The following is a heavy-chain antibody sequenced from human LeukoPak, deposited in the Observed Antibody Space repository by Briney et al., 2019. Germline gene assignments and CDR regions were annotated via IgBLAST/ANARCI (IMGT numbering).Heavy chain of an antibody. CDR1: GGSISSGSYY. CDR2: IYTSGST. Sequence: SETLSLTCTVSGGSISSGSYYWSWIRQPAGKGLEWIRRIYTSGSTNYNPSLKSRVTISVDTSKYQFSLKMSSVAAADTDVYYYARDFSYYYDSYYFDYWGQGTLVPVSS. V-gene: IGHV4-61*02. D-gene: IGHD3-22*01. CDR3: ARDFSYYYDSYYFDY. J-gene: IGHJ4*02.